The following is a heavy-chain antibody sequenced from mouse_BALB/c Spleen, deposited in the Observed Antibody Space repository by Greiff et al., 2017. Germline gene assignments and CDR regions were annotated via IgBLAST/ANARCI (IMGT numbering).Heavy chain of an antibody. Sequence: VQLQESGPGLVQPSQSLSITCTVSGFSLTSYGVHWVRQSPGKGLEWLGVIWSGGSTDYNAAFISRLSISKDNSKSQVFFKMNSLQANDTAIYYCARNDYYGNYEGFAYWGQGTLVTVSA. CDR3: ARNDYYGNYEGFAY. V-gene: IGHV2-2*02. CDR1: GFSLTSYG. J-gene: IGHJ3*01. D-gene: IGHD2-1*01. CDR2: IWSGGST.